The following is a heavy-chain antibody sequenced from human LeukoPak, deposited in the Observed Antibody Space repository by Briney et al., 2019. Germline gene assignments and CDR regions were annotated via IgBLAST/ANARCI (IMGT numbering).Heavy chain of an antibody. CDR1: GGTFSSYA. CDR3: AAPTVRGAKYSFDY. CDR2: INPSGGST. V-gene: IGHV1-46*01. J-gene: IGHJ4*02. D-gene: IGHD3-10*01. Sequence: ASVKVSCKASGGTFSSYAISWVRQAPGQGLEWMGIINPSGGSTSYAQKFQGRVTMTRDTSTSTVYMELSSLRSEDTAVYYCAAPTVRGAKYSFDYWGQGTLVTVSS.